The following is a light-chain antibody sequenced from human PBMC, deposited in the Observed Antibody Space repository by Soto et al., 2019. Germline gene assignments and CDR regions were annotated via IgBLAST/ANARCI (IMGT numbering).Light chain of an antibody. CDR1: NSDVGGYNY. CDR2: DVS. Sequence: HSVLTPPASVSGSPGKSITLSCTGTNSDVGGYNYVSWYQQHPGKAPKLMIYDVSNRPSGVSNRFSGSKSGNTASLTISGLQAEDEADYYCSSYTSSSILYVFGTGTKVTVL. V-gene: IGLV2-14*01. CDR3: SSYTSSSILYV. J-gene: IGLJ1*01.